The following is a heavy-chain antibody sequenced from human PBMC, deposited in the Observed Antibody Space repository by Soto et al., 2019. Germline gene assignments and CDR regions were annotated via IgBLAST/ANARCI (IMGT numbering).Heavy chain of an antibody. V-gene: IGHV1-2*02. CDR1: GYTFTRYY. CDR2: INPNSGGT. CDR3: ARDVYFAYYDFWSGPGAFDI. Sequence: ASVKVSCKASGYTFTRYYMHWVRQAPGQGLEWVGWINPNSGGTNYAQNFQGRVTMYRDTSTSPVYMELSSLRSGDTAVYYCARDVYFAYYDFWSGPGAFDIWGQGTMVTVS. J-gene: IGHJ3*02. D-gene: IGHD3-3*01.